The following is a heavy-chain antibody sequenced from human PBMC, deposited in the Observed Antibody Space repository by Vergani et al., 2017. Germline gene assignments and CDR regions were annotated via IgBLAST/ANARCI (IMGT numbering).Heavy chain of an antibody. CDR3: ARLKIVVVPLPNYYYMDV. V-gene: IGHV3-21*01. D-gene: IGHD2-2*01. CDR1: GFPFSSYS. CDR2: ISSSSSYI. Sequence: ELQLVESGGGLVQPGGSLRLSCAASGFPFSSYSMNWVRQAPGKGLEWVSSISSSSSYIYYGDSVKGRFTISRDNAKNSLYLQMNSLRAEDTAVYYCARLKIVVVPLPNYYYMDVWGKGTTVTVSS. J-gene: IGHJ6*03.